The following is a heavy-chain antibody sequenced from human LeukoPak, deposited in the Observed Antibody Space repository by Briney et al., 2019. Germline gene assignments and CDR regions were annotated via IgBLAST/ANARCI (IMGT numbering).Heavy chain of an antibody. D-gene: IGHD6-13*01. CDR3: ARDVEGSAAGTFDY. V-gene: IGHV3-30*02. CDR1: GFTFSSHC. CDR2: IRYNGSNK. Sequence: GGTLRLFCAASGFTFSSHCMHWVRQAPGKGLEGVAFIRYNGSNKYYADSVKGRFTVSRDNSKNTLYLQMNSLRAEDTAVYYCARDVEGSAAGTFDYWGQGTLVTVSS. J-gene: IGHJ4*02.